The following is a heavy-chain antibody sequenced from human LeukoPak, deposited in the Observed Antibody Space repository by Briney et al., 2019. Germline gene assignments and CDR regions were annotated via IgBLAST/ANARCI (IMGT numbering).Heavy chain of an antibody. V-gene: IGHV3-23*01. J-gene: IGHJ4*02. D-gene: IGHD2-2*01. CDR3: AKVVGAIDS. Sequence: GGSLRLSCAASGFSFRSDALTWVRQAPGKGLEWVSAISASGSSTFYADSVKGRFTISRDNSKNTVYLQMNGLRADDTAIYYCAKVVGAIDSWGQGTVVTVSS. CDR2: ISASGSST. CDR1: GFSFRSDA.